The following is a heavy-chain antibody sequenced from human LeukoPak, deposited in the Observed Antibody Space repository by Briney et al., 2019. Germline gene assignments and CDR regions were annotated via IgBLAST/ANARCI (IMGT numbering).Heavy chain of an antibody. J-gene: IGHJ4*02. V-gene: IGHV3-23*01. Sequence: PGGSLRLSCAASGFTFSSYAMSWVRQAPGKGLEWVSAISGSGGSTYYADSVKGRFTISRGNSKNTLYLQMNSLRAEDTAVYYCAKDWDSSGYPYFDYWGQGTLVTVSS. CDR2: ISGSGGST. CDR3: AKDWDSSGYPYFDY. D-gene: IGHD3-22*01. CDR1: GFTFSSYA.